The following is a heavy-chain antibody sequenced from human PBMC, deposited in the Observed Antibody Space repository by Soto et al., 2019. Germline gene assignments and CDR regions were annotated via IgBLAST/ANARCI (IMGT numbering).Heavy chain of an antibody. CDR3: VGDHWGPAHF. V-gene: IGHV3-7*04. J-gene: IGHJ4*02. D-gene: IGHD2-2*01. CDR2: MDGRGNEI. Sequence: EMQLVESGGGLVQPGGSLRLSCVASGFTFRHFWMSWVRQAPGKGLEWVANMDGRGNEIYYVDSVRGRFTISRDNARNFLYLQMSSLRVEDTGVYYCVGDHWGPAHFRGQGTLVTVSS. CDR1: GFTFRHFW.